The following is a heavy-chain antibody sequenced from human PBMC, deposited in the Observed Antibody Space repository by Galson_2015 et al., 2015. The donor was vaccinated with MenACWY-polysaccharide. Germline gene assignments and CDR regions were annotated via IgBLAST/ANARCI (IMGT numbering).Heavy chain of an antibody. D-gene: IGHD6-19*01. CDR3: ARLSGWYFLNY. J-gene: IGHJ4*02. V-gene: IGHV3-64D*08. Sequence: SLRLSCAASGFTFSSYAMQWVRQAPGKGLEYVSAISSNGGTTYYADSVKGRFTTSRDNSKNSLYLQMSSLRVEDTAVYYCARLSGWYFLNYWGQGTLVTVSS. CDR1: GFTFSSYA. CDR2: ISSNGGTT.